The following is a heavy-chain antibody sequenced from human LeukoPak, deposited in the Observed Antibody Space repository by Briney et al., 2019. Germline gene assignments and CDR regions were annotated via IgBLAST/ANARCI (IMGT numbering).Heavy chain of an antibody. D-gene: IGHD1-26*01. CDR3: ARDRQWEGLGYYYYGMDV. CDR1: GDPISSYY. J-gene: IGHJ6*02. Sequence: PSETLSLTCTVSGDPISSYYWSWIRQPPAKGLEWNGPFYYSGSTNYNPSLKSRVTISVDTSKNQFSLKLSSVTAADTAVYYCARDRQWEGLGYYYYGMDVWGQGTTVTVSS. CDR2: FYYSGST. V-gene: IGHV4-59*01.